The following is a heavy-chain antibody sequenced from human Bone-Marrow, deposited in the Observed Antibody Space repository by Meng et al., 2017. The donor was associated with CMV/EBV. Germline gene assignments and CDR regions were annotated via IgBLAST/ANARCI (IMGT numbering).Heavy chain of an antibody. CDR2: TYYRSKWNY. CDR1: GDDVSTDSAA. J-gene: IGHJ5*02. CDR3: ARSALTYSSNGEGGYNWFDP. Sequence: SETLSLTCAISGDDVSTDSAAWNWIRQSPSRGLEWLGRTYYRSKWNYDYAVSLKSRITIKPDTSKNQFSLQLNSVTPEDTAVYYCARSALTYSSNGEGGYNWFDPWGQGTLVTVSS. V-gene: IGHV6-1*01. D-gene: IGHD6-13*01.